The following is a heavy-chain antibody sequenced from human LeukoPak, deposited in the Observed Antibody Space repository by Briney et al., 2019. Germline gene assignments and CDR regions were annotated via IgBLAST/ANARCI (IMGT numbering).Heavy chain of an antibody. CDR1: GGSISSSNYY. CDR3: ARAPGIAAAGTGFGY. Sequence: SETLSLTCTVSGGSISSSNYYWGWIRQPPGKGLEWIGSIYYTGSTYYNPSLKSRVTISVDTSKNQFSLKLSSVTAADTAVYYCARAPGIAAAGTGFGYWGQGTLVTVSS. J-gene: IGHJ4*02. CDR2: IYYTGST. V-gene: IGHV4-39*07. D-gene: IGHD6-13*01.